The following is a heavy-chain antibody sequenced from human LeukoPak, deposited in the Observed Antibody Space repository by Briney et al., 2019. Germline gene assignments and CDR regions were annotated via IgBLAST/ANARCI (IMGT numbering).Heavy chain of an antibody. Sequence: GGSLRLSCAASGFTFSGYGMHWVRQAPGKGLEWVAFIRYDESNKYYVDSVKGRFTISRDNSENTLDLQMNSLRAEDTAVYYCARWGGQYDFWSGYYSFDYWGQGTLVTVSS. J-gene: IGHJ4*02. CDR2: IRYDESNK. D-gene: IGHD3-3*01. CDR3: ARWGGQYDFWSGYYSFDY. CDR1: GFTFSGYG. V-gene: IGHV3-30*02.